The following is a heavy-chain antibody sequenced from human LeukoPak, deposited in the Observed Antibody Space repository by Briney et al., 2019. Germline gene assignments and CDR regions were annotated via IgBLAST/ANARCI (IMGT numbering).Heavy chain of an antibody. J-gene: IGHJ5*02. V-gene: IGHV3-23*01. CDR2: ISDSGGRT. CDR3: AKDPEQQLVNWFDP. D-gene: IGHD6-13*01. Sequence: GGSLRLSCAASGFTFSNYAMTWVRQAPGKGLEWVSSISDSGGRTYYADSVKGRFTISRDNSKKTLYRQMNSLRAEDTAVYYCAKDPEQQLVNWFDPWGQGTLVTVSS. CDR1: GFTFSNYA.